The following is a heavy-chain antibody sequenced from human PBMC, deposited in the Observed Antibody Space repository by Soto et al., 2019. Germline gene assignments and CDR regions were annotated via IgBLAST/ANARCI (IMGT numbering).Heavy chain of an antibody. V-gene: IGHV4-30-4*01. CDR1: GGSVSGASISSTDYY. Sequence: SETLSLTCTVSGGSVSGASISSTDYYWSWIRQPPGKGLEWIGYIYSSGSTYYNPSLMGRVTISVDTSKNQFSLKLSSLTAADTAVYYCARAGDRPNYHYYYGMDVWGQGTTVT. CDR3: ARAGDRPNYHYYYGMDV. CDR2: IYSSGST. J-gene: IGHJ6*02. D-gene: IGHD7-27*01.